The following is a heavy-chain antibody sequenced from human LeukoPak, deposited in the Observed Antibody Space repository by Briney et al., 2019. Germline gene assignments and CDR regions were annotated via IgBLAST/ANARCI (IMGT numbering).Heavy chain of an antibody. D-gene: IGHD2-2*01. Sequence: PGGSLRLSCAASGFTFSSYSMNWVRQAPGKGLEWVGRTRNKPNSYTPEYAASVKGRFIISRDDSKNSLYLQMNSLKTEDTAVYYCARGYCSSSSCRYFDFWGQGTLVTVSS. V-gene: IGHV3-72*01. CDR3: ARGYCSSSSCRYFDF. J-gene: IGHJ4*02. CDR2: TRNKPNSYTP. CDR1: GFTFSSYS.